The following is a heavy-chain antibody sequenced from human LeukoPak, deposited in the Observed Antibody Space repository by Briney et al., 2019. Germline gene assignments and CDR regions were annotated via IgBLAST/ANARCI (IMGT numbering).Heavy chain of an antibody. V-gene: IGHV3-74*01. Sequence: GGSLRLSCAASGFTLTTYWMHWVRQAPGKGLVWVSRINSDGTITTYAASVKGRLTISGDYAKNTLYLQMNSLRAEDTAVYYCARDSGHDAFDIWGQGTTVTVSS. CDR1: GFTLTTYW. CDR2: INSDGTIT. J-gene: IGHJ3*02. CDR3: ARDSGHDAFDI.